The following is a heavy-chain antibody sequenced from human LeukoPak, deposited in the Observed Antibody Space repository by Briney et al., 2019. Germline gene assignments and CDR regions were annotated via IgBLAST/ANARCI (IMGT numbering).Heavy chain of an antibody. D-gene: IGHD6-6*01. CDR3: ARDPEEYSSSSFNDY. CDR2: ISYDGSNK. Sequence: PGGSLRLSCAASGFTFSSYAMPWVRQAPGKGLEWVAVISYDGSNKYYADSVKGRFTISRDNSKNTLYLQMNSLRAEDTAVYYCARDPEEYSSSSFNDYWGQGTLVTVSS. V-gene: IGHV3-30-3*01. J-gene: IGHJ4*02. CDR1: GFTFSSYA.